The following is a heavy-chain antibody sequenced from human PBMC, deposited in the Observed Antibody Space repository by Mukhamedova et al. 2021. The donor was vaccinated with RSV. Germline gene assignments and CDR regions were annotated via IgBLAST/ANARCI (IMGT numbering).Heavy chain of an antibody. Sequence: VSAISGSGGSTYYADSVKGRFTISRDNSKNTLYLQMNSLRAEDTAVYYCAKIPPSSQGWWVPFDYWGEGTLATVSS. CDR3: AKIPPSSQGWWVPFDY. J-gene: IGHJ4*02. D-gene: IGHD2-15*01. V-gene: IGHV3-23*01. CDR2: ISGSGGST.